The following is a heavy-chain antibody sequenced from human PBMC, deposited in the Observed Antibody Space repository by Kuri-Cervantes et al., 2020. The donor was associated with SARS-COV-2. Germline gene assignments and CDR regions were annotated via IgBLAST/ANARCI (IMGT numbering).Heavy chain of an antibody. CDR1: GGSISSYY. D-gene: IGHD4-17*01. J-gene: IGHJ4*02. Sequence: SEILSRTCAVSGGSISSYYWSWIRQPPGKGLEWIGYIYYSGSTNYNPSLKSRVTISVDTSKNQFSLKLSSVTAADTAVYYCARGASYGDFDYWGQGTLVTVS. CDR2: IYYSGST. CDR3: ARGASYGDFDY. V-gene: IGHV4-59*01.